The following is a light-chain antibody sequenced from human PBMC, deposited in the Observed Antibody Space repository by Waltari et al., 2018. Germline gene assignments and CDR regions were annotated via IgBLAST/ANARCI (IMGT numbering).Light chain of an antibody. V-gene: IGKV4-1*01. J-gene: IGKJ5*01. Sequence: DIVMTQSPDSLAVSLGERATINCKSSQTLLYSSNNKNYLAWYQQKPGQPPKLLIYWASARESGVPYRFSGSGSGTDFTLTISSLQAEDVAVYYCQQYYSTPPTFGQGTQLEIK. CDR3: QQYYSTPPT. CDR2: WAS. CDR1: QTLLYSSNNKNY.